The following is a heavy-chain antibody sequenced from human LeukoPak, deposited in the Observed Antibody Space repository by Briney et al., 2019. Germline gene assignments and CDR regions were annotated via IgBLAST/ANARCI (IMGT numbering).Heavy chain of an antibody. CDR1: GGFFSGYY. Sequence: KPSETLSLTCAVYGGFFSGYYWRWIRQPPGKGRVWIGEINHSGSNNYNPSLKSRVTISVDTSKNQFALKLSSVTAADTAVYYCARVPYDFWSGYYSVVDVWGKGTTVTVSS. D-gene: IGHD3-3*01. J-gene: IGHJ6*04. V-gene: IGHV4-34*01. CDR2: INHSGSN. CDR3: ARVPYDFWSGYYSVVDV.